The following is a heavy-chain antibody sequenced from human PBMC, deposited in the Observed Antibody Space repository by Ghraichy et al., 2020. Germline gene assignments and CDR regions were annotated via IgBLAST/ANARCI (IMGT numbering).Heavy chain of an antibody. CDR3: VKDQRNGYNAFDN. D-gene: IGHD5-24*01. CDR2: ISADGGTT. V-gene: IGHV3-30*18. Sequence: GGSLRLSCVVSGFTFYHFGMHWVRQAPGKGLEWVTFISADGGTTNYLDSVRGRFTVSRENSKRTLYLQILSLRPDDTAVYYCVKDQRNGYNAFDNWGQGALVTVSS. J-gene: IGHJ4*02. CDR1: GFTFYHFG.